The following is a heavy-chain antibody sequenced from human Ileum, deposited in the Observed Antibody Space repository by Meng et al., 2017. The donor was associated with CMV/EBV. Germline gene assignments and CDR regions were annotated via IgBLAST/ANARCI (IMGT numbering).Heavy chain of an antibody. CDR3: ARAIRVQLWSYQFDY. J-gene: IGHJ4*02. D-gene: IGHD4/OR15-4a*01. CDR2: IYWDDDG. V-gene: IGHV2-5*02. CDR1: FSLTTSGVG. Sequence: FSLTTSGVGVGWIRQPPGKTLEWLAVIYWDDDGRYSPALKSRLTITKDTSKNQVVLTMTNMDPMDTATYYCARAIRVQLWSYQFDYWGQGTLVTVSS.